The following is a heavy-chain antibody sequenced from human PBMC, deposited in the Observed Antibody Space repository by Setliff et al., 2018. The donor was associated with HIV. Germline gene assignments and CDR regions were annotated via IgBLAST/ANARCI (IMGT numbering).Heavy chain of an antibody. D-gene: IGHD1-7*01. J-gene: IGHJ4*02. CDR2: IHTSGRT. CDR1: NASISSNY. V-gene: IGHV4-4*09. Sequence: PSETLSLTCTVSNASISSNYWSWIRQTPGKGLEWIGFIHTSGRTKYNPSLKSRVTISIDTSKTQFSLKLNSVTAADTAVYYCARHHELTAHGLFDSWGQGTLVTVSS. CDR3: ARHHELTAHGLFDS.